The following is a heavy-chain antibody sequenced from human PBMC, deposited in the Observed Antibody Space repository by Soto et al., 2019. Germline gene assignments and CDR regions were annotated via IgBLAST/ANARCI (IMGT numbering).Heavy chain of an antibody. V-gene: IGHV3-74*01. CDR3: VRENWAAYDY. CDR1: GFSFRSYW. D-gene: IGHD6-13*01. CDR2: INSDGGGT. Sequence: EVQLVESGGGLVQPGGSLRLSCAGSGFSFRSYWMAWVREAPGKGLACVSRINSDGGGTDYADSVKGRFTISRDNAENTLYLRMNSLRAEDSAVYYWVRENWAAYDYWGQGTLVNVSP. J-gene: IGHJ4*02.